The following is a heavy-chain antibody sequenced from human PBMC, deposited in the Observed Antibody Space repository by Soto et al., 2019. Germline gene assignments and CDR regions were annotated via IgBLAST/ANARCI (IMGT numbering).Heavy chain of an antibody. D-gene: IGHD2-15*01. CDR2: IYHSGST. V-gene: IGHV4-38-2*01. CDR1: GYSISSGYY. J-gene: IGHJ6*02. Sequence: LSLTCAVSGYSISSGYYWGWIRQPPGKGLEWIGTIYHSGSTYYNPSLKSRVTISVDTSKNQFSLKLSSVTAADTAVYYCARALYCSGGSCSPLRGMDVWGQGTTVTVSS. CDR3: ARALYCSGGSCSPLRGMDV.